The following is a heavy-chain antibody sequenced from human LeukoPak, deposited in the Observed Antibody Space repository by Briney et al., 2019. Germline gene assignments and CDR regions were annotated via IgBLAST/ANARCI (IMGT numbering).Heavy chain of an antibody. CDR2: ISAYNGNT. D-gene: IGHD5-24*01. Sequence: ASVKVSSKASRYTFTSDGISWVRQAPGQGLEWMGWISAYNGNTNYAQKLQGRVTMTTDTSTSTAYMELRSLRSDDTAVYYCAREEMATIRFGRNWFDPWGQGTLVTVSS. CDR1: RYTFTSDG. J-gene: IGHJ5*02. V-gene: IGHV1-18*01. CDR3: AREEMATIRFGRNWFDP.